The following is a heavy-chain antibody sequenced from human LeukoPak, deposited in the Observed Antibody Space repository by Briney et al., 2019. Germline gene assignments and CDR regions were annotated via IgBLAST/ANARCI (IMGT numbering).Heavy chain of an antibody. CDR2: ISYDGSNK. CDR1: GFTFSSYG. J-gene: IGHJ4*02. V-gene: IGHV3-30*18. CDR3: AKDKDYGDPGSFDY. Sequence: GGSLGLSCAASGFTFSSYGMHWVRQAPGKGLEWVAVISYDGSNKYYADSVKGRFTISRDNSKNTLYLQMNSLRAEDTAVYYCAKDKDYGDPGSFDYWGQGTLVTVSS. D-gene: IGHD4-17*01.